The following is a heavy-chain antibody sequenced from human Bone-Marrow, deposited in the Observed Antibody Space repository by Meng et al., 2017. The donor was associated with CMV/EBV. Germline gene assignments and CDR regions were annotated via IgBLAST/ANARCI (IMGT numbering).Heavy chain of an antibody. J-gene: IGHJ4*02. CDR1: GFTFSSYW. V-gene: IGHV3-11*01. CDR2: ISSSGGTI. D-gene: IGHD6-13*01. Sequence: GESLKISCAASGFTFSSYWMSWIRQAPGKGLEWLSYISSSGGTIYYADSVKGRFTISRDNARNSLYLQMNILRAEDTAVYYCASHRYSSSWYYFDHWGQGTLVTVSS. CDR3: ASHRYSSSWYYFDH.